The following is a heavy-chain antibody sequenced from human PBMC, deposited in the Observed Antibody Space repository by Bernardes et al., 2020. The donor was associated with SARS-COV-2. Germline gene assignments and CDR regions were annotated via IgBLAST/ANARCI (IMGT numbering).Heavy chain of an antibody. CDR3: AREAYYYGSGSPPYDY. CDR1: GFTFSSYA. Sequence: GGSLRLSCAASGFTFSSYAMHWVRKAPGKGLEYVSAISSNGGSTYYANSVKGRFTISRDNSKNTLYLQMGSLRAEDMAVYYCAREAYYYGSGSPPYDYWGQGTLVTVSS. J-gene: IGHJ4*02. D-gene: IGHD3-10*01. CDR2: ISSNGGST. V-gene: IGHV3-64*01.